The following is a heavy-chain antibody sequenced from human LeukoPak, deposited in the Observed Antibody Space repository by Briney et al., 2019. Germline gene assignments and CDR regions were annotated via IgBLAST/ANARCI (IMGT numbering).Heavy chain of an antibody. Sequence: ASVKVSCKASGYTFTSYDINWVRQATGQGLEWMEWMNPNSGNTGYAQKFQGRVTMTRNTSISTAYMELSSLRSEDTAVYYCAIYGPGSYYNAVWGQGTLVTVSS. CDR2: MNPNSGNT. CDR1: GYTFTSYD. V-gene: IGHV1-8*01. D-gene: IGHD3-10*01. CDR3: AIYGPGSYYNAV. J-gene: IGHJ4*02.